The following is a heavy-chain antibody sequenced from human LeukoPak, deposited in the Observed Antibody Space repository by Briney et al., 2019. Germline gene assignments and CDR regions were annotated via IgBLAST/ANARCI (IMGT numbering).Heavy chain of an antibody. D-gene: IGHD5-18*01. CDR1: GGTFSSYA. J-gene: IGHJ3*02. CDR2: IIPIFGTA. Sequence: ASAKVSCKASGGTFSSYAISWVRQAPGQGLEWMGGIIPIFGTADYAQKFQGRVTITADKSTSTAYMELSSLRSEDTAVYYCARAGGYSYGYGAFDIWGQGTMVTVSS. V-gene: IGHV1-69*06. CDR3: ARAGGYSYGYGAFDI.